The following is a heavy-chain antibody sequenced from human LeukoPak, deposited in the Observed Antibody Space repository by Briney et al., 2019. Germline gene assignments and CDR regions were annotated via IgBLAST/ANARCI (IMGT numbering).Heavy chain of an antibody. Sequence: KTSQTLSLTCTVSGGSISSGDYYWSWIRQPPGKGLEWIVYIYYSGSTYYNPSLKSRVTISVDTPKNQFSLKLSSVTAADTAVYYCARGAEIFGHFDYWGQGTLVTVSS. D-gene: IGHD3/OR15-3a*01. CDR3: ARGAEIFGHFDY. V-gene: IGHV4-30-4*08. CDR2: IYYSGST. CDR1: GGSISSGDYY. J-gene: IGHJ4*02.